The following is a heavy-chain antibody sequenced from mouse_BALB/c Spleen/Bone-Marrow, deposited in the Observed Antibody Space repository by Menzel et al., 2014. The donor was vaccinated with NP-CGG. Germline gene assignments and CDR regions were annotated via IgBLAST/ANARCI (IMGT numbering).Heavy chain of an antibody. CDR1: GFAFSSYD. V-gene: IGHV5-9*02. D-gene: IGHD2-4*01. J-gene: IGHJ2*01. CDR2: IRSGGTDT. Sequence: DVKLQESGGGLVKPGGSLKLSCAASGFAFSSYDMSWVRQTPEKRLEWVATIRSGGTDTYYSDSAKGRITISRDNARNTLYLQMSSLRSEDTALYYCARRRGYDYAFDYWGQGTTLTVSS. CDR3: ARRRGYDYAFDY.